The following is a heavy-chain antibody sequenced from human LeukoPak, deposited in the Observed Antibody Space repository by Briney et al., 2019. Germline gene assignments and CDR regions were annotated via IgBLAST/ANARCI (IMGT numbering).Heavy chain of an antibody. CDR2: INPSGGST. Sequence: ASVKVSCKASGYTFTSYYMHWVRQAPGQGLEWMGIINPSGGSTSYAQKFQGRVTMTRDTSTSTVYMELSSLRSEDTAVYYCARDVMTTVSTSGPFDYWGQGTLVTVSS. D-gene: IGHD4-17*01. J-gene: IGHJ4*02. CDR1: GYTFTSYY. V-gene: IGHV1-46*01. CDR3: ARDVMTTVSTSGPFDY.